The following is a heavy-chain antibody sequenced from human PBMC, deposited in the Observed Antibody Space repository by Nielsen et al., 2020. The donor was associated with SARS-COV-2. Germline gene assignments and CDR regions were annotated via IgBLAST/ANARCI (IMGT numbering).Heavy chain of an antibody. CDR2: IYYSGST. D-gene: IGHD6-19*01. V-gene: IGHV4-61*01. CDR3: ASLIAGAGNPYYYGMDV. CDR1: GGSVSSGSYY. J-gene: IGHJ6*02. Sequence: SETLSLTCTVSGGSVSSGSYYWSWIRQPPGKGLEWIGYIYYSGSTNYNPSLKSRVTISVDTSKNQFSLKLSSVTAADTAVYYCASLIAGAGNPYYYGMDVWGQGTTVTVSS.